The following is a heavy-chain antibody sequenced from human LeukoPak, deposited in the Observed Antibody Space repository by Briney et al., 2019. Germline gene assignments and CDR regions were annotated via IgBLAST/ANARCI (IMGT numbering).Heavy chain of an antibody. CDR2: IKSKTDGGTT. CDR1: GFTFRRI. Sequence: PGGSLRLSFSASGFTFRRIHWVRQAPGKGLEWVGRIKSKTDGGTTDYAAPVKGRFTISRDDSKNTLYLQMNSLKTEDTAVYYCTTESNWNDFDYWGQGTLVTVSS. J-gene: IGHJ4*02. CDR3: TTESNWNDFDY. V-gene: IGHV3-15*01. D-gene: IGHD1-1*01.